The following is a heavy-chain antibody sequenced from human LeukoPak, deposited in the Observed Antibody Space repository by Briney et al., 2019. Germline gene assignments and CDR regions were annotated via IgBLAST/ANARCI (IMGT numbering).Heavy chain of an antibody. D-gene: IGHD2-21*02. V-gene: IGHV3-23*01. Sequence: GGSLRLSCVASGFTFSAYSMTWVRQAPGKGLDWVSSISVSDGSTYYADSVRGRFTISGDNSKNTLHLHMNSLRAEDTAVYYCVKDWRDESNCGGDCLQYWGQGTLVTVSS. J-gene: IGHJ4*02. CDR3: VKDWRDESNCGGDCLQY. CDR1: GFTFSAYS. CDR2: ISVSDGST.